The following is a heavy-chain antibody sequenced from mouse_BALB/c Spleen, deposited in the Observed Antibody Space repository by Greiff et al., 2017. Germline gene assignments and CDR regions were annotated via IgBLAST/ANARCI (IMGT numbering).Heavy chain of an antibody. CDR2: INPGSGGT. J-gene: IGHJ3*01. Sequence: QVQLQQSGAELVRPGTSVKVSCKASGYAFTNYLIAWVKQRPGQGLEWIGVINPGSGGTDYNEKFKGKATLTADKSSSTAYMQLSSLTSDDSAVYFCARGDYGKGFAYWGQGTLVTVSA. CDR3: ARGDYGKGFAY. CDR1: GYAFTNYL. D-gene: IGHD2-1*01. V-gene: IGHV1-54*01.